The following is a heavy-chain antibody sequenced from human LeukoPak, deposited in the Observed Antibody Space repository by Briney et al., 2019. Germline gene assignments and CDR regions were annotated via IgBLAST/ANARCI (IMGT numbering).Heavy chain of an antibody. CDR3: ARATSGYYFDF. Sequence: SETLSLTFTVSGGSIVSYYWNWIRQPRGKGLEWIVYVSYSGSTNYSPSLKSRVTMSVDKSKYQFSLKLSSVTAADTAVYFCARATSGYYFDFWDQATLVSV. CDR1: GGSIVSYY. D-gene: IGHD3-22*01. J-gene: IGHJ4*02. V-gene: IGHV4-59*01. CDR2: VSYSGST.